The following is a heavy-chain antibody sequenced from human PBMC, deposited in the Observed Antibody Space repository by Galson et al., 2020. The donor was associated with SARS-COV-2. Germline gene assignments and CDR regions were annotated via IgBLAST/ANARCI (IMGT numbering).Heavy chain of an antibody. CDR2: IYISGST. CDR1: GGSVSGDSQY. Sequence: SETLSLTCNVSGGSVSGDSQYWSWIRQPAGKGLEWIGRIYISGSTNYNPSLKSRVTISLDTSKNQFSLKVTSVTAADTAVYYCARISSWDCYYYGMDVWGQGTTVTVSS. D-gene: IGHD2-2*01. CDR3: ARISSWDCYYYGMDV. J-gene: IGHJ6*02. V-gene: IGHV4-61*02.